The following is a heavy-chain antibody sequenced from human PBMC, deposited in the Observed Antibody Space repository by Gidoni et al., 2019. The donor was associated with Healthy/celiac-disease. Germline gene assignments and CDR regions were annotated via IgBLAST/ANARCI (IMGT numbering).Heavy chain of an antibody. J-gene: IGHJ6*02. CDR2: TYYRSKWYN. CDR3: ARSTYYYDSSGSNYYYYYGMDV. V-gene: IGHV6-1*01. D-gene: IGHD3-22*01. Sequence: QVQLQQSGPGLVKPSQTLSLTCAISGDSVSSNSSAWNWIRQSPSRGLEWLGRTYYRSKWYNDYAVSVKSRITINPDTSKNQFSLQLNSVTPEDTAVYYCARSTYYYDSSGSNYYYYYGMDVWGQGNTVTVSS. CDR1: GDSVSSNSSA.